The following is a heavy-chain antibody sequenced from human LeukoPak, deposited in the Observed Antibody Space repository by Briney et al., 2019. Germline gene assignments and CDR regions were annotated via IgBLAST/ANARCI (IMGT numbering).Heavy chain of an antibody. J-gene: IGHJ4*02. D-gene: IGHD3-22*01. CDR3: ARDYGYYYDSSGYYPGYFDY. CDR1: GFTFSSYA. Sequence: GGSLRLSGAASGFTFSSYAMHWVRQAPGKGLEWVAVISYDGSNKYYADSVKGRFTISRDNSKNTLYLQMNSLRAEDTAVYYCARDYGYYYDSSGYYPGYFDYWGQGTLVTVSS. CDR2: ISYDGSNK. V-gene: IGHV3-30-3*01.